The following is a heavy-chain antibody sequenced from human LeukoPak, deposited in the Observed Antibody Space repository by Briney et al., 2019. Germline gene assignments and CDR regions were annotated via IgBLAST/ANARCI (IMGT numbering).Heavy chain of an antibody. V-gene: IGHV3-11*01. J-gene: IGHJ4*02. D-gene: IGHD3-3*01. CDR3: ATVHFGYFTF. CDR2: ISDNGRTK. CDR1: GPTFSDYH. Sequence: GGSLRLSCAASGPTFSDYHMSWIRQAPGKGPEWVSHISDNGRTKYYANSVQGRFTVSRDNAKNSLYLQMNSLRADDTAVYYCATVHFGYFTFWGQGTLVPVSS.